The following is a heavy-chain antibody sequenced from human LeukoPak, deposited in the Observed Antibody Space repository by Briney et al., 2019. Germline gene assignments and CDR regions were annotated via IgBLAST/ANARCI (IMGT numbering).Heavy chain of an antibody. J-gene: IGHJ4*02. CDR1: GFTFINAW. Sequence: GGSLRLSCAASGFTFINAWMSWVRQAPGKGLEWVGRIKSKTDGGTTDYAGTVKGRFTISRDDSKKTLYLQMNSLKTEDTAVYYLTTDIVVVPAGMRGYWGQGTLVTVSS. CDR2: IKSKTDGGTT. D-gene: IGHD2-2*01. CDR3: TTDIVVVPAGMRGY. V-gene: IGHV3-15*01.